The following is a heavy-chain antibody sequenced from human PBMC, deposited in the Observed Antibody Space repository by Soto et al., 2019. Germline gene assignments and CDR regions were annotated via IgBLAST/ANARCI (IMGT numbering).Heavy chain of an antibody. J-gene: IGHJ6*02. CDR3: TTLSDYGDYAPSAGYYGMDV. D-gene: IGHD4-17*01. Sequence: GSLRLSCAASGFTFSNAWMNWVRQAPGKGLEWVGRIKSKTDGGTTDYAAPVKGRFTISRDDSKNTLYLQMNSLKTEDTAVYYCTTLSDYGDYAPSAGYYGMDVWGQGTTVTSP. CDR2: IKSKTDGGTT. V-gene: IGHV3-15*07. CDR1: GFTFSNAW.